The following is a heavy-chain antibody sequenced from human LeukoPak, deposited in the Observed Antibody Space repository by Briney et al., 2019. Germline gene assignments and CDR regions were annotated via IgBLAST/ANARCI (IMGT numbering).Heavy chain of an antibody. Sequence: QTGGSLRLSCAASGFTVSSNYMSWVRQAPGKGLEWVSVIYSGGSTYYADSVKGRFTISRDNSKNTLYLQMNSLRADDTAVYYCAGVDAAMPDAFDIWGQGTTVTVSS. D-gene: IGHD5-18*01. J-gene: IGHJ3*02. CDR3: AGVDAAMPDAFDI. CDR2: IYSGGST. CDR1: GFTVSSNY. V-gene: IGHV3-53*05.